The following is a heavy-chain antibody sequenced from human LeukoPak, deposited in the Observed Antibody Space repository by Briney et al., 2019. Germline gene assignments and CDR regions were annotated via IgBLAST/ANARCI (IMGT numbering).Heavy chain of an antibody. CDR1: GGTFSSYA. D-gene: IGHD3-22*01. CDR2: IIPIFGTA. CDR3: ARAPYYYDSSGYFSGWYFDY. Sequence: SVTVSCTASGGTFSSYANSWVRQAPGQGLEWMGGIIPIFGTANYAQKFQGRVTITADESTSTAYMELSSLRSEDTAVYYCARAPYYYDSSGYFSGWYFDYWGQGTLVTVSS. V-gene: IGHV1-69*13. J-gene: IGHJ4*02.